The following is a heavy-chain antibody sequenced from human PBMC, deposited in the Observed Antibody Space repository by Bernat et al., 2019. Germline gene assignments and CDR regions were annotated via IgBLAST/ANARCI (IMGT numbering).Heavy chain of an antibody. D-gene: IGHD2-21*02. CDR3: AKLCGGDCYPQYDI. CDR1: GFTFSSYG. V-gene: IGHV3-30*18. J-gene: IGHJ3*02. Sequence: QVQLVESGGGVVQPGRSLRLSCAASGFTFSSYGMHWVRQAPGKGLEWVAVISYDGSNKYYADSMKGRFTISRDNSKNTLYLQMNSLRAEDTAVYYCAKLCGGDCYPQYDIWGQGTMVTVSS. CDR2: ISYDGSNK.